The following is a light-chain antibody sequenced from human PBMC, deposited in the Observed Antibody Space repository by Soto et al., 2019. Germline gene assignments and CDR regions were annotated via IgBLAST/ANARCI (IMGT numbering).Light chain of an antibody. Sequence: LMTQYPATLSVSPGERATLSCWASHSIGSNLAWYRQKTGQAPGLLIYGASTRATDVPDRFSGSGSGTESTLTISRLQSEDFAVYYCQRHYNRPLTFGGGTKVDI. J-gene: IGKJ4*01. V-gene: IGKV3-15*01. CDR3: QRHYNRPLT. CDR2: GAS. CDR1: HSIGSN.